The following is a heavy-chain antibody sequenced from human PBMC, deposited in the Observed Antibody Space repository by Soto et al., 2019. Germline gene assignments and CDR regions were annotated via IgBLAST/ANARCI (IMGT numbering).Heavy chain of an antibody. CDR2: ISPSSGYT. V-gene: IGHV1-18*01. D-gene: IGHD6-25*01. Sequence: QVQLVQSEGEMKQPGASVKVSCKASGYSFTTYGFFWVRQVPGQGLEWMGYISPSSGYTTYAPNLQDRVIMTTDSSTTTVYMELRSRRSDDTAVYYCAREMWTRSGPQNFFDYWGQGALVTVSS. J-gene: IGHJ4*02. CDR3: AREMWTRSGPQNFFDY. CDR1: GYSFTTYG.